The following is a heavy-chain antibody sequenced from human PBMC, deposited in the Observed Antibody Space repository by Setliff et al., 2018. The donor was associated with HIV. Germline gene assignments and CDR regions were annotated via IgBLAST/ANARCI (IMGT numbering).Heavy chain of an antibody. D-gene: IGHD2-2*01. J-gene: IGHJ6*03. V-gene: IGHV3-21*01. CDR1: GFTFTSYS. CDR3: ARGYCSSTSCYYYMDV. Sequence: GGSLRLSCAASGFTFTSYSMNWVRQAPGKGLEWVSSISSTSSYIYYADSVKGRFTISRDNAKNSLYLQMNSLRAEDTAAYYCARGYCSSTSCYYYMDVWGKGTTVTVSS. CDR2: ISSTSSYI.